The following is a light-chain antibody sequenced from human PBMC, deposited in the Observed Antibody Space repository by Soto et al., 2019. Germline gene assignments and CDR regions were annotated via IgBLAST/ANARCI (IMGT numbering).Light chain of an antibody. CDR3: QQYGSSSGT. Sequence: ESVLTQSPGTLSLTPGERATLSCRASQIISNNYLAWYQQKPGQAPRLLIYGASSRATGIPDRFSGSGSGKDFTLTISRLEPEDFAVYYCQQYGSSSGTFGQGTKVATK. CDR2: GAS. CDR1: QIISNNY. J-gene: IGKJ1*01. V-gene: IGKV3-20*01.